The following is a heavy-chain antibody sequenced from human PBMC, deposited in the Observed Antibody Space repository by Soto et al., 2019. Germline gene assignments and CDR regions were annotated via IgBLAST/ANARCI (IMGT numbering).Heavy chain of an antibody. CDR3: TTDSSYMIRGVYAFDI. V-gene: IGHV3-15*07. D-gene: IGHD3-10*01. CDR1: GFTFSNAW. CDR2: IKSKTDGGTT. Sequence: EVQLVESGGGLVKPGGSLRLSCAASGFTFSNAWRNWVRQAPGKGLEWVGRIKSKTDGGTTDYAAPVKDRFAISRDDSKNTLYLQMNSLKTEDTAVYYCTTDSSYMIRGVYAFDIWGQGTMVTVSS. J-gene: IGHJ3*02.